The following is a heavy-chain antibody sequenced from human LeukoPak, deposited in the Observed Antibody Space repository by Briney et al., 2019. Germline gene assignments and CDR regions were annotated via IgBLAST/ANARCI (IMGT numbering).Heavy chain of an antibody. Sequence: SGGSLRLSCTASGFTFGDYAMSWFRQAPGKGLEWVGFIRSKAYGGTTEYAASVKGRFTISRDDSKSIAYLQMNSLKTEDTAVYYCTRDLEAGWSVWGSVFDYWGQGTLVTVSS. J-gene: IGHJ4*02. CDR1: GFTFGDYA. CDR3: TRDLEAGWSVWGSVFDY. D-gene: IGHD3-3*01. CDR2: IRSKAYGGTT. V-gene: IGHV3-49*03.